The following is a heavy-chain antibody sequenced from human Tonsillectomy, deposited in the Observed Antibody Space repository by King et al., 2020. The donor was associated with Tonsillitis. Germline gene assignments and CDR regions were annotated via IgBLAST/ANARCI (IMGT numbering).Heavy chain of an antibody. D-gene: IGHD6-6*01. Sequence: VQLVESGAEVRQPGASVKVSCETSEFTFSSYFIHWVRQAPGQGLEWMGVINPTGGSTTYAQKFQGRVTMTRDTSTSTVNMQLSSLTSEDAAVYYCARDPGIADRLTYFAPWGQGTLVTVSS. CDR2: INPTGGST. CDR3: ARDPGIADRLTYFAP. J-gene: IGHJ5*02. V-gene: IGHV1-46*03. CDR1: EFTFSSYF.